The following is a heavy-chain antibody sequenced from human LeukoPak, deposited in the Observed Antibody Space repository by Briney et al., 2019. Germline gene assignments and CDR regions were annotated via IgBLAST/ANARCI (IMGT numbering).Heavy chain of an antibody. J-gene: IGHJ4*02. D-gene: IGHD6-13*01. CDR1: GFTFDDYG. V-gene: IGHV3-9*01. Sequence: GGSLRLSCEASGFTFDDYGMHWVRQAPGKGLEWVSTISWNSASVGYVDSVKGRFTISRDNAKKTLYLQMNSLRPEDTALYYCAEDYGYSSSWYDYWGQGTLVTVSS. CDR3: AEDYGYSSSWYDY. CDR2: ISWNSASV.